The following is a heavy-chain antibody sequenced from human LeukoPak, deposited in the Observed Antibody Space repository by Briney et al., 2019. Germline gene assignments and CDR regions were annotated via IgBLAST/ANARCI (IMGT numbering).Heavy chain of an antibody. J-gene: IGHJ6*03. CDR3: ARDGTYQLLYYYMDV. D-gene: IGHD2-2*01. CDR1: GFTFSSYS. CDR2: ISSSSSYI. V-gene: IGHV3-21*01. Sequence: GGSLRLSCAASGFTFSSYSMNWVRQAPGKGLEWVSSISSSSSYIYYADSVKGRFTISRDNAKNSLYLQMNSLRAEDTAVHYCARDGTYQLLYYYMDVWGKGTTVTVSS.